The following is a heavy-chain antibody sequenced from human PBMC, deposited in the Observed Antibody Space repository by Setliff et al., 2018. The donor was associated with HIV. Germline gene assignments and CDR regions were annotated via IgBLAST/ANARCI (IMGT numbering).Heavy chain of an antibody. Sequence: PGGSLRLSCVASGFTFNNYAMTWVRQAPGKGLEWVSAISDSGGSTYYADSVKGRFTISRDNARNSLFLQMNNLRADDTAVYYCARVYVANIAAAGPYFDYWGQGTLVTVSS. CDR1: GFTFNNYA. CDR2: ISDSGGST. V-gene: IGHV3-23*01. J-gene: IGHJ4*02. D-gene: IGHD6-13*01. CDR3: ARVYVANIAAAGPYFDY.